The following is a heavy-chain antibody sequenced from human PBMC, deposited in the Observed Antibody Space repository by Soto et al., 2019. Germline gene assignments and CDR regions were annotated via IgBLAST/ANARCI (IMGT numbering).Heavy chain of an antibody. Sequence: QVQLVQSGAEVKKPGASVKVSCKASGYTFTSYGISWVRQAPGQGLEWMGWISAYNGNTNYAQKLQGRVTMTTDTATSTAYMELRSLRYDDTAVYYWGRSIREVVPAAYYYYGMDVWGQGTTVTVSS. D-gene: IGHD2-2*01. CDR2: ISAYNGNT. V-gene: IGHV1-18*01. CDR3: GRSIREVVPAAYYYYGMDV. J-gene: IGHJ6*02. CDR1: GYTFTSYG.